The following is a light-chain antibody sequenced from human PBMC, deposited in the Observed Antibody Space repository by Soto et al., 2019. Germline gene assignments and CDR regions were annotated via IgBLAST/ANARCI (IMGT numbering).Light chain of an antibody. J-gene: IGLJ1*01. CDR1: SSDVGGYNY. CDR3: SSYAGSSNV. V-gene: IGLV2-8*01. Sequence: QSALPQPPSASGSPGQSVAISCTGTSSDVGGYNYVSWYQQHPGKAPKLMIYEVNKRPSGVPDRFSGSKSGNTASLTVSGLTAEDEDDYHCSSYAGSSNVFGTGTKVTV. CDR2: EVN.